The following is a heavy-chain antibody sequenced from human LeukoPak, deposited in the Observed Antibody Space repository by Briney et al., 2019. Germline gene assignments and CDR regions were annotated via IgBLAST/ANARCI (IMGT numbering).Heavy chain of an antibody. V-gene: IGHV3-53*01. CDR3: AMGDDAFDL. CDR1: GLTVITNY. CDR2: IFSGGST. D-gene: IGHD3-16*01. J-gene: IGHJ3*01. Sequence: QSGGSLRLSCAASGLTVITNYMTWVRQAPGKGLEWVSVIFSGGSTYYSDSVKGRFTISRDNSKKTLYLQMNSLKADDTAVYYCAMGDDAFDLWGQGTIVTVSS.